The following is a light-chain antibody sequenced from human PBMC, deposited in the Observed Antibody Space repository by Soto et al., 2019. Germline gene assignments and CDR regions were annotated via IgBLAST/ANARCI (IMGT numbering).Light chain of an antibody. CDR3: SSYTSSILV. J-gene: IGLJ2*01. Sequence: QSALTQPASVSGSPGQSITISCTGTSSDVGGYNYVSWYQQHPGKAPKLMIYDVSNRPSGVSNRFSGSKSGNTASLTISGLQAEDDADYYCSSYTSSILVFGGGTKLTVL. CDR2: DVS. V-gene: IGLV2-14*01. CDR1: SSDVGGYNY.